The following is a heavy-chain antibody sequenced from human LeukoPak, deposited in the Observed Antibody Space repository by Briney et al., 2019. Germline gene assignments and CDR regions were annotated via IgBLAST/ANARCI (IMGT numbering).Heavy chain of an antibody. CDR1: ALFFNNSY. J-gene: IGHJ4*02. CDR2: ISNSGSTM. CDR3: ARVGRSGGVFDS. V-gene: IGHV3-11*04. D-gene: IGHD3-10*01. Sequence: GGSLRLSCAASALFFNNSYLSWIRQAPEKGRECVSYISNSGSTMFYADSVKGRFTISRDNAKNSLYLQMNSLRAEDTAVYYCARVGRSGGVFDSWGQGTLVTVSS.